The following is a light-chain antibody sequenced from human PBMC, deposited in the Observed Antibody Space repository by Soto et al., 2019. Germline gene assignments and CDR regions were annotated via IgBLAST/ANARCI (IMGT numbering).Light chain of an antibody. CDR1: QNLLYNSNNKNY. J-gene: IGKJ1*01. CDR2: WAS. Sequence: DIVMTQSPDSLAVSLGERATINCKSSQNLLYNSNNKNYLAWYQQKPGQPPKLLIYWASTRESGVPDRFSGSGSGTDFTLTISSLQAEDVAVYYCQQYYSTPVPTFGQGTKVEIK. CDR3: QQYYSTPVPT. V-gene: IGKV4-1*01.